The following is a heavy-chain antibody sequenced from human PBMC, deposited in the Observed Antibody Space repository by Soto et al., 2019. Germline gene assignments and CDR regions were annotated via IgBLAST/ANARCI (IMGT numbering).Heavy chain of an antibody. CDR3: ARGIQLWYYKTRYYYYGMDV. CDR1: GGTLSSYA. D-gene: IGHD5-18*01. Sequence: SVKVSCKASGGTLSSYAISWVRQAPGQGLEWMGGIIPIFGTANYAQKFQGRVTITADKSTSTAYMELSSLRSEDTAVYYCARGIQLWYYKTRYYYYGMDVWGQGXTVTVSS. CDR2: IIPIFGTA. V-gene: IGHV1-69*06. J-gene: IGHJ6*02.